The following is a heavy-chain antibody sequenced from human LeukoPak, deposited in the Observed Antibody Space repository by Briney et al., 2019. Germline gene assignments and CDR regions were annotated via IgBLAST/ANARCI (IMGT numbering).Heavy chain of an antibody. CDR2: INPSGGST. D-gene: IGHD3-22*01. V-gene: IGHV1-46*01. Sequence: ASVKVSCKASGYTFTSYYMHWVRQAPGQGLEWMGIINPSGGSTSYAQKFQGRVTMTRDTSTSAVYMELSSLRSEDTAVYYCARFTGSGYLLDYWGQGTLVTVSS. J-gene: IGHJ4*02. CDR1: GYTFTSYY. CDR3: ARFTGSGYLLDY.